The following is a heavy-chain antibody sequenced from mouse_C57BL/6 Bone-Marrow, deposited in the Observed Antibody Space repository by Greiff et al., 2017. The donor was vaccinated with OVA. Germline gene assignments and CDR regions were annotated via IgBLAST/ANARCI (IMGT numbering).Heavy chain of an antibody. D-gene: IGHD1-1*01. J-gene: IGHJ2*01. CDR3: ARMGFYYGSSYGYFDY. V-gene: IGHV1-9*01. CDR1: GYTFTGYW. Sequence: QVQLKESGAELMKPGASVKLSCKATGYTFTGYWIEWVKQRPGHGLEWIGEILPGSGSTNYNEKFKGKATFTADTSSNTAYMQLSSLTTEDSAIYYCARMGFYYGSSYGYFDYWGQGTTLTVSS. CDR2: ILPGSGST.